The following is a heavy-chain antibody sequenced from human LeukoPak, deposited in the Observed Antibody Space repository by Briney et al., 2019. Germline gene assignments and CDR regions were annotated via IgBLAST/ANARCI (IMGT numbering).Heavy chain of an antibody. CDR1: GFTFSSYA. CDR2: LSYDGTSK. J-gene: IGHJ4*02. Sequence: GGSLRLSCAASGFTFSSYAMHWVRQAPGKGLECVAVLSYDGTSKYYADSVKGRFTISRDNSKNTLYLQMNSLRAEDTAVYYCAAGEFFDYWGQGTLVTVSS. D-gene: IGHD3-10*01. V-gene: IGHV3-30-3*01. CDR3: AAGEFFDY.